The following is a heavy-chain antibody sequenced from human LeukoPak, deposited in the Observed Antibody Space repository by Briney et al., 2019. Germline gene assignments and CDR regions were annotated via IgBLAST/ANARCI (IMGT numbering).Heavy chain of an antibody. V-gene: IGHV3-53*01. CDR2: IYSDGST. CDR1: GFIVSGDF. Sequence: GGSLRLSCAASGFIVSGDFMSWVRQAPGKGLEWVSVIYSDGSTYYADSVKGRFAISRDNSKNTLDLQMTGLRAEDTAVYYCARERGRGRDSPWFDYWGQGTLVTVSS. J-gene: IGHJ4*02. D-gene: IGHD1-26*01. CDR3: ARERGRGRDSPWFDY.